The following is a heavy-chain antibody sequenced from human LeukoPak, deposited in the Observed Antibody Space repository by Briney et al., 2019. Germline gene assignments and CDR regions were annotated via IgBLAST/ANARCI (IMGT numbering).Heavy chain of an antibody. Sequence: GGSLRLSCAASGFTFSSYAMSWVRKAPGKGLEWVSAISGSGGSTYYADSVKGRFTISRDNSKNTLYLQMNSLRAEDTAVYCCAKGAGYYDFWSGYYSQYYFDYWGQGTLVTVSS. J-gene: IGHJ4*02. D-gene: IGHD3-3*01. CDR1: GFTFSSYA. V-gene: IGHV3-23*01. CDR3: AKGAGYYDFWSGYYSQYYFDY. CDR2: ISGSGGST.